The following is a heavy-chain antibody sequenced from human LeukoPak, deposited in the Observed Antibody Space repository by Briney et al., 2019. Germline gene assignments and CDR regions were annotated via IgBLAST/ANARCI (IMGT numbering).Heavy chain of an antibody. J-gene: IGHJ4*02. CDR2: MNPNSGNT. CDR3: ARGDSSGWYYFDY. D-gene: IGHD6-19*01. Sequence: ASVKVSCKASGYTFTSYDINWVRQAPGQGLEWMGWMNPNSGNTGYAQKFQGRVTMTRTTSISTAYMELSSLRSEDTAVYYCARGDSSGWYYFDYWGQGTLVTVSS. CDR1: GYTFTSYD. V-gene: IGHV1-8*01.